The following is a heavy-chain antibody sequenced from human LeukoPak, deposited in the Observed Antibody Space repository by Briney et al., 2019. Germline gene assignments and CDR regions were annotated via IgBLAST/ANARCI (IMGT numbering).Heavy chain of an antibody. CDR2: IKKTGIET. CDR1: GFTFSHFW. J-gene: IGHJ4*02. Sequence: PGGSLRLSCAGSGFTFSHFWMSWVRQAPGKGLEWVAYIKKTGIETYYLDSVKGRFTITRDNNRNSLFLQMYSLRAEDTAVYYCTTDLVGEYYFDYWGQGTLVTVSS. V-gene: IGHV3-7*03. CDR3: TTDLVGEYYFDY. D-gene: IGHD3-16*02.